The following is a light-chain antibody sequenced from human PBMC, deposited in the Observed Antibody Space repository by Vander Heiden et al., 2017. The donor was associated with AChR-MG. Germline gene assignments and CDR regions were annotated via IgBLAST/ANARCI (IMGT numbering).Light chain of an antibody. CDR1: SSDVGSYSL. V-gene: IGLV2-23*01. Sequence: HSALTQPAPLSGSPGQSLTISCTVTSSDVGSYSLVAWYQQHTGKAPKLMIYEGSKRPSGVSNRCSGSKSGNTASLTISGRQAEDEADYYCCSYAGSSTWVFGGGTKLTVL. J-gene: IGLJ3*02. CDR3: CSYAGSSTWV. CDR2: EGS.